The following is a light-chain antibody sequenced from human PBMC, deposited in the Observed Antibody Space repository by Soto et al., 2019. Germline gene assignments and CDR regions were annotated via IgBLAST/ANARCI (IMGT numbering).Light chain of an antibody. J-gene: IGKJ1*01. CDR1: QSTSTW. CDR2: KAS. Sequence: DIQMTQSPSPLSASVGDRVTITCRASQSTSTWLAWYQQKPGQAPKLLIYKASSLESGVPSRFSGSGSGTEFTLTISSLQPDDVATYYCQQYNGYPWTLGQGTKVDIK. CDR3: QQYNGYPWT. V-gene: IGKV1-5*03.